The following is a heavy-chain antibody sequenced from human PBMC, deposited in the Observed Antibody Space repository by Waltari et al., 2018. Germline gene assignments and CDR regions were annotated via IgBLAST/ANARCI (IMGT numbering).Heavy chain of an antibody. D-gene: IGHD6-13*01. CDR2: IYSGGST. Sequence: EVQLVESGGGLIQPGGSLRLSCAASGFTVSSNYMSWVRQAPGKGLGWVSVIYSGGSTYYADSVKGRFTISRDNSKNTLYLQMNSLRAEDTAVYYCARDGSAAAGETTFDYWGQGTLVTVSS. J-gene: IGHJ4*02. CDR3: ARDGSAAAGETTFDY. V-gene: IGHV3-53*01. CDR1: GFTVSSNY.